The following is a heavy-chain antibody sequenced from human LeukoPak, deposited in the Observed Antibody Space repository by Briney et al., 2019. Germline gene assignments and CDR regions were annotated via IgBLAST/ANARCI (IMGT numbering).Heavy chain of an antibody. CDR1: GYTFTGYY. Sequence: GASVKVSCKASGYTFTGYYMHWVRQAPGQGLEWMGWINPNSGGTNYAQKFQGKVTMTRDTSISTAYMELSRLRSDDTAVYYCARYYYDSSGFDYWGQGTLVTVSS. D-gene: IGHD3-22*01. J-gene: IGHJ4*02. CDR3: ARYYYDSSGFDY. CDR2: INPNSGGT. V-gene: IGHV1-2*02.